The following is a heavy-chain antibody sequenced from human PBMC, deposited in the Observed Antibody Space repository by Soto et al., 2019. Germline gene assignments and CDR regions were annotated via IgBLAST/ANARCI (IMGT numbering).Heavy chain of an antibody. Sequence: SATLSLTCSVSRDAINSDKYYWVWIRQPPGKGQEWIGSIYYRGNTYYNPSAQTRVNISLDKSKSQFSLKLNSVTAADSAVFFCARLEGLATIAYYFGFWGQGALVTVSS. CDR1: RDAINSDKYY. D-gene: IGHD3-9*01. CDR2: IYYRGNT. CDR3: ARLEGLATIAYYFGF. V-gene: IGHV4-39*01. J-gene: IGHJ4*02.